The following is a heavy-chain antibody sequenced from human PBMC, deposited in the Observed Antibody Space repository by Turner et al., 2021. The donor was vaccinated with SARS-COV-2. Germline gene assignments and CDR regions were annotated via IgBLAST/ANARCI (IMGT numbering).Heavy chain of an antibody. Sequence: QVQLVQSGAEVKKPGASVKVSCKISGYTLTELSMYWVRQAPGKGLEWMGGFDPEDGETIYAQNFQGRVTMTEDTSTDTAYMELSSLRSEDTAVSFCATGYQLRVNWFDPWGQGTLVTVSS. J-gene: IGHJ5*02. CDR3: ATGYQLRVNWFDP. V-gene: IGHV1-24*01. CDR1: GYTLTELS. CDR2: FDPEDGET. D-gene: IGHD2-2*01.